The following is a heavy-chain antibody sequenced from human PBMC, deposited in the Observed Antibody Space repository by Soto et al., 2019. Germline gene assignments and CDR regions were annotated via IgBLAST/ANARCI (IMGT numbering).Heavy chain of an antibody. CDR3: AKAIHYDFWSGYYNYWYFDL. D-gene: IGHD3-3*01. J-gene: IGHJ2*01. V-gene: IGHV3-23*01. Sequence: GGSLRLSCAASGFTFSSYAMSWVRQAPGKGLEWVSAISGSGGRTYYADSVKGRFTISRENSKNTLYLQMNSLRAEDTAVYYCAKAIHYDFWSGYYNYWYFDLWGRGTLVTVSS. CDR2: ISGSGGRT. CDR1: GFTFSSYA.